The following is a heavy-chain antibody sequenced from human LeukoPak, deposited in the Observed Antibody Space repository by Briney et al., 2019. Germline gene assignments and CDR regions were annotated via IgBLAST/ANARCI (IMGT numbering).Heavy chain of an antibody. J-gene: IGHJ4*02. CDR2: ISSSGSTI. CDR1: GFTFSDYY. D-gene: IGHD6-19*01. V-gene: IGHV3-11*04. CDR3: AREKAVAGTQFDY. Sequence: PGGSLRLSCAASGFTFSDYYMSWIRQAPGKGLEWVSYISSSGSTIYYADSVKGRFTISRDNAKNSLYLQMNSPRAEDTAVYYCAREKAVAGTQFDYWGQGTLVTVSS.